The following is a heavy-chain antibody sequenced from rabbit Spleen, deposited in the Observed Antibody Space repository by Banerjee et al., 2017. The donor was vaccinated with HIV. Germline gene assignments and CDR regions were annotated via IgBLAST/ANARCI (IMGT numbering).Heavy chain of an antibody. V-gene: IGHV1S40*01. CDR2: IAGSSSGFT. CDR1: GFSFSSSDY. J-gene: IGHJ2*01. D-gene: IGHD8-1*01. Sequence: SLEESGGGLVQPEGSLALTCKASGFSFSSSDYICWVRQAPGKGLEWISCIAGSSSGFTYSATWAKGRFTISKTSSTTVTLQMTSLTAADTATYFCARRITGGGYIDVWGPGTLVTVS. CDR3: ARRITGGGYIDV.